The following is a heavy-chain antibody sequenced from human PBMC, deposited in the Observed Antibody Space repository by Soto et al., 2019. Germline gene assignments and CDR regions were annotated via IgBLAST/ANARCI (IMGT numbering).Heavy chain of an antibody. D-gene: IGHD6-19*01. CDR2: ISYDGSNK. J-gene: IGHJ3*02. CDR1: GFTFSSYA. V-gene: IGHV3-30-3*01. CDR3: ARSGAGADAFDI. Sequence: ESGGGVVQPGRSLRLSCAASGFTFSSYAMHWVRQAPGKGLEWVAVISYDGSNKYYADSVKGQFTISRDNSKNTLYLQMNSLRAEDTAVYYCARSGAGADAFDIWGQGTMVTVSS.